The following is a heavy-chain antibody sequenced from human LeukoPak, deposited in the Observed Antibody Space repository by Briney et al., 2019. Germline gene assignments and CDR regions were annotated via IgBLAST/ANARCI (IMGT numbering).Heavy chain of an antibody. D-gene: IGHD6-19*01. CDR2: IYYSGST. CDR3: ARHSSGSGGAFQY. Sequence: SETLSLTCTVSGGSTSSYYWSWIRQPPGKGLEWIGYIYYSGSTNYNPSLTSRVTISEDTSKNQLSLKLGSVTAADTAVYYCARHSSGSGGAFQYWGQGTPVTVSS. CDR1: GGSTSSYY. J-gene: IGHJ4*02. V-gene: IGHV4-59*08.